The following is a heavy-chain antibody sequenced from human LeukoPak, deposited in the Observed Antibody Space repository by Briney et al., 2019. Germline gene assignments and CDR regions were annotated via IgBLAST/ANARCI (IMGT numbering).Heavy chain of an antibody. J-gene: IGHJ4*02. Sequence: LPGGSLRLSCAASGFTFSTYSMTWVRQAPGKGLEWVSYISSTGSTKYYADSVKGRFTISRDNAVNSLYLQMNSLRAEDTAVYYCARDYCGGDCYVDYWGQGTLVTISS. CDR2: ISSTGSTK. V-gene: IGHV3-48*01. CDR3: ARDYCGGDCYVDY. D-gene: IGHD2-21*02. CDR1: GFTFSTYS.